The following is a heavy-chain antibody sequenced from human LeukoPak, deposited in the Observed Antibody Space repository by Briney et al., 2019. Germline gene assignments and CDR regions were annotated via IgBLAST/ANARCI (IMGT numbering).Heavy chain of an antibody. Sequence: GGSLRLSCAASGFTFSNYVMQWVRQAPGKGLEWVAFIRYDGSNKYHADSVKGRFTISRDNSKNTVYLQMNSLKTEDTAVYYCTRAQLLWFGELSWFDPWGQGTLVTVSS. D-gene: IGHD3-10*01. CDR1: GFTFSNYV. CDR2: IRYDGSNK. V-gene: IGHV3-30*02. CDR3: TRAQLLWFGELSWFDP. J-gene: IGHJ5*02.